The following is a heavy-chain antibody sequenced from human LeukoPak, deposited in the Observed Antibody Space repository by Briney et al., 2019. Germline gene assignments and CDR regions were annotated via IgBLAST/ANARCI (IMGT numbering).Heavy chain of an antibody. CDR1: GFTFTSSA. D-gene: IGHD6-13*01. CDR2: IVVGSGNT. V-gene: IGHV1-58*01. CDR3: AARIAAAGTIDY. J-gene: IGHJ4*02. Sequence: GASVKVSSKASGFTFTSSAVQWVRQARGQRLEWIGWIVVGSGNTNYAQKFQERVTITRDMSTSTAYMELSSLRSEDTAVYYCAARIAAAGTIDYWGQGTLVTVSS.